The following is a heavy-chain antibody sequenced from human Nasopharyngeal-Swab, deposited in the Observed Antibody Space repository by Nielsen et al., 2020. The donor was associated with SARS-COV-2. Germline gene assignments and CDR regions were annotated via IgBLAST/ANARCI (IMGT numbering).Heavy chain of an antibody. Sequence: SETLSLTCAVYGGSFSGYYRSWIRQPPGKGLEWIGEINHSGSTNYNPSLKSRVTISVDTSKNQFSLKLSSVTAADTAVYYCARGGGATSFDYWGQGTLVTASS. V-gene: IGHV4-34*01. D-gene: IGHD1-26*01. CDR1: GGSFSGYY. J-gene: IGHJ4*02. CDR3: ARGGGATSFDY. CDR2: INHSGST.